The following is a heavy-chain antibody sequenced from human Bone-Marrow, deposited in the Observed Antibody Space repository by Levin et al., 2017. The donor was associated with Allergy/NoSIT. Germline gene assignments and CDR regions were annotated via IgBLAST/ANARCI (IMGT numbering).Heavy chain of an antibody. CDR3: ARSFTMLRGGFDP. Sequence: SSETLSLTCALSGGSISSGGSSWSWIRQPPGKGLEWIGYIFHTGSTYYNSSLKSRVTISVDRSKNQFSLKLTSVTAADTAIYYCARSFTMLRGGFDPWGQGILVTVSS. CDR1: GGSISSGGSS. D-gene: IGHD3-10*01. V-gene: IGHV4-30-2*01. J-gene: IGHJ5*02. CDR2: IFHTGST.